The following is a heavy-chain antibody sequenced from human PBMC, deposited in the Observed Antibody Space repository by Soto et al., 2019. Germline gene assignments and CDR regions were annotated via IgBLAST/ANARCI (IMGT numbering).Heavy chain of an antibody. CDR1: GYTFTSYG. D-gene: IGHD3-16*01. CDR3: ARGWGLTETQQEFDY. J-gene: IGHJ4*02. Sequence: QVQLVQSGAEVKKPGASVKVSCKASGYTFTSYGISWVRQAPGQGLEWMGWISAYNGNTNYAQKLQGRVTMTTDTPTSTAYMERRSLRADDTDGYYCARGWGLTETQQEFDYWGQGTLVTVSS. CDR2: ISAYNGNT. V-gene: IGHV1-18*04.